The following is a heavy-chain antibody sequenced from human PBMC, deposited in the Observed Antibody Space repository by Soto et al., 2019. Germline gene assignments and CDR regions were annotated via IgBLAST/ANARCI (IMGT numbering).Heavy chain of an antibody. J-gene: IGHJ4*02. Sequence: GGSLRLSCAASGFTFSDYYMRWVRQAPGKGLEWLSYISGSGTTIYYADSVKGRFTISRDNDKSSLYLQMYSLRAEDTALYYCARGMTASNILYYLDYWGQGSLVTVSS. CDR3: ARGMTASNILYYLDY. CDR2: ISGSGTTI. CDR1: GFTFSDYY. V-gene: IGHV3-11*01. D-gene: IGHD6-25*01.